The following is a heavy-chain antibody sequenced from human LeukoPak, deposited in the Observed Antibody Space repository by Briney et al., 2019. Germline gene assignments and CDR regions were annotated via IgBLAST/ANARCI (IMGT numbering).Heavy chain of an antibody. Sequence: ASVEVSCKASGYTFTSYDINWVRQATGQGLEWMGWISAYNGNTNYAQKLQGRVTMTTDTSTSTAYMELRSLRSDDTAVYYCARALFRGVVPAALGYWGQGTLVTVSS. V-gene: IGHV1-18*01. CDR3: ARALFRGVVPAALGY. CDR2: ISAYNGNT. CDR1: GYTFTSYD. J-gene: IGHJ4*02. D-gene: IGHD2-2*01.